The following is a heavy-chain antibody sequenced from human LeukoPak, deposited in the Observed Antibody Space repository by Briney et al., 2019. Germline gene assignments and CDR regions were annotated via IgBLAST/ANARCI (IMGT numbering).Heavy chain of an antibody. V-gene: IGHV1-8*01. D-gene: IGHD6-13*01. CDR2: MNPNSGNT. Sequence: EASVKVSCKASGYTFTSYDINWVRQATGQGLEWMGWMNPNSGNTGYAQKFQGRVTMTRNTSISTAYMELSSLRSEDTVVYYCARTLHGIAAARIKPYYFDYWGQGTLVTVSS. CDR1: GYTFTSYD. J-gene: IGHJ4*02. CDR3: ARTLHGIAAARIKPYYFDY.